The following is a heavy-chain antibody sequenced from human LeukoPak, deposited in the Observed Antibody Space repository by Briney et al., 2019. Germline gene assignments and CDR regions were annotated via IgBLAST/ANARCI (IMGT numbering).Heavy chain of an antibody. CDR1: GYTFTGYY. V-gene: IGHV1-69*13. D-gene: IGHD2-21*01. Sequence: GASVKVSCKASGYTFTGYYMHWVRQAPGQGLEWMGGIIPIFGTANYAQKFKGRVTITADESTSTAYMELSSLRSEDTAVYYCARGVIRKGNRGPYYYYYMDVWGKGTTVTISS. CDR3: ARGVIRKGNRGPYYYYYMDV. J-gene: IGHJ6*03. CDR2: IIPIFGTA.